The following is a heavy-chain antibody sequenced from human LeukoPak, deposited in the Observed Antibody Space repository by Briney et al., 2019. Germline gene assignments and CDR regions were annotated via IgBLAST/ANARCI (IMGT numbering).Heavy chain of an antibody. J-gene: IGHJ5*02. CDR1: GGSISTYY. Sequence: SETLSLTCSVSGGSISTYYWSWIRQSAGKGLEWIGRIYKSGSSNYNPSLKSRVTISVDTSKNQFSLKLSSVTAADTAVYYCARQQAAAGNRNWFDPWGQGTLVTVSS. V-gene: IGHV4-4*07. D-gene: IGHD6-13*01. CDR3: ARQQAAAGNRNWFDP. CDR2: IYKSGSS.